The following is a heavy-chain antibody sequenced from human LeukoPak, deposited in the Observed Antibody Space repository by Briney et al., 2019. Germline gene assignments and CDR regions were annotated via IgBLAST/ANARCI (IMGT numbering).Heavy chain of an antibody. V-gene: IGHV3-30*19. CDR1: GFTFSSYD. D-gene: IGHD1-1*01. Sequence: GGSLRLSCAASGFTFSSYDMHWVRQAPGKGLEWVAVISYDGSNKYYADSVKGRFTISRDNSKNTLYLQMNSLRAEDTAVYYCARESLGTSIDYWGQGTLVTVSS. CDR2: ISYDGSNK. J-gene: IGHJ4*02. CDR3: ARESLGTSIDY.